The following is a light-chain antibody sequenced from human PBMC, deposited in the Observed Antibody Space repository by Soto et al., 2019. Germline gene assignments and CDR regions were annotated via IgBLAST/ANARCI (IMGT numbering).Light chain of an antibody. V-gene: IGKV1-5*01. CDR1: QSISSW. CDR2: DAS. Sequence: DIQTTQSPSTLSASVGDRVTITCRASQSISSWLAWYQQKPGKAPKLLIYDASSLESGVPSRFSGSGSGTEFTLTISSLQPDDFATYYCQQYNSYWWTFGQGTKVDI. CDR3: QQYNSYWWT. J-gene: IGKJ1*01.